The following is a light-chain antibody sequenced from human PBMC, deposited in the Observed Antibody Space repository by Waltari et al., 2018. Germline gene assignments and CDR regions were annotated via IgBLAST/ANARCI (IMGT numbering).Light chain of an antibody. CDR2: GVS. V-gene: IGKV2D-29*01. CDR1: QSLLPNDGKTH. J-gene: IGKJ4*01. Sequence: DIVMTQTPLSLSVTPGQAASISCKSSQSLLPNDGKTHLYWYLQKPGQPPQLLIYGVSNRFSGVPERFSGGGSGTDFTLKISRVEAEDVGLYYCMQNIQIPVSFGGGTKVEIK. CDR3: MQNIQIPVS.